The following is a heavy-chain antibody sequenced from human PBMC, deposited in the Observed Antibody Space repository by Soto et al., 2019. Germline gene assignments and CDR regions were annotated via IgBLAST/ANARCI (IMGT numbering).Heavy chain of an antibody. CDR2: ISYDGSNK. Sequence: GGSLRLSCAASGFTFSSYGMHWVRQAPGKGLEWVAVISYDGSNKYYADSVKGRFTISRDNSKNTLYLQVNSLRAEDTAVYYCARDSKAVALAFDYWGQGTLVTVSS. CDR1: GFTFSSYG. V-gene: IGHV3-30*19. CDR3: ARDSKAVALAFDY. J-gene: IGHJ4*02. D-gene: IGHD2-21*01.